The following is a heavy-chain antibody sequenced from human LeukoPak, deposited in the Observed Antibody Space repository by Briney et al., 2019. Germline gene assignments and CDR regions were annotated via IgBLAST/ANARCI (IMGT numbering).Heavy chain of an antibody. Sequence: PGGSLRLSCAASGFTFDDYTMHWVRQSPGKGLEWVSLISWDGGNTFYADSVKGRFTISRDNSKNSLYLQMNSLRAEDTAVYYCARGLQFFGFDYWGQGTLVTVSS. V-gene: IGHV3-43*01. D-gene: IGHD5-24*01. CDR3: ARGLQFFGFDY. J-gene: IGHJ4*02. CDR2: ISWDGGNT. CDR1: GFTFDDYT.